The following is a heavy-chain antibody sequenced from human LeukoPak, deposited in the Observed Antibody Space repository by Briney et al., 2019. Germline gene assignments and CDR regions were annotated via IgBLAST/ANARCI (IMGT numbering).Heavy chain of an antibody. CDR1: GGTFSSDA. V-gene: IGHV1-69*05. J-gene: IGHJ4*02. CDR3: ARARYDFWSGYYPFDY. Sequence: ASVKVSCKASGGTFSSDAISWVRQAPGQGLEWMGRIIPIFGTANYAQKFQGRVTITTDESTSTAYMELSSLRSEDTAVYYGARARYDFWSGYYPFDYWGQGTLVTVSS. D-gene: IGHD3-3*01. CDR2: IIPIFGTA.